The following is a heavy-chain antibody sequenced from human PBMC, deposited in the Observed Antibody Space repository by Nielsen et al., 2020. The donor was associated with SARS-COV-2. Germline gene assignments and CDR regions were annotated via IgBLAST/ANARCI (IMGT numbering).Heavy chain of an antibody. D-gene: IGHD6-13*01. J-gene: IGHJ4*02. Sequence: WVRQAPGQGLEWMGWISAYNGNTNYAQKFQGRVTMTRDTSISTAYMELSRLRSDDTAVYYCARALAAAGKGYWGQGTLVTVSS. V-gene: IGHV1-2*02. CDR2: ISAYNGNT. CDR3: ARALAAAGKGY.